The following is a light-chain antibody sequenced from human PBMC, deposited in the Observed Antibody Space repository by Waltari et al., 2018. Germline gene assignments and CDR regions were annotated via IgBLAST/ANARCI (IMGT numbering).Light chain of an antibody. Sequence: QSALTQPASVSGSPGQSVTISCTGTISDVGGYNFVSWYQQHPGNAPKLMIFDVTYLPSGISTRFSGAKSGNTASLTISGLQDDDEADYYCMSYTSSHTIIFGGGTKLTVL. CDR1: ISDVGGYNF. V-gene: IGLV2-14*03. CDR3: MSYTSSHTII. J-gene: IGLJ2*01. CDR2: DVT.